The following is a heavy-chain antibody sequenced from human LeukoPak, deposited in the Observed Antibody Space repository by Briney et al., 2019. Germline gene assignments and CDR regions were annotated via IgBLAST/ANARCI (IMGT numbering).Heavy chain of an antibody. D-gene: IGHD3-10*01. CDR3: ARVRPSYYGSGINWFDP. CDR2: INPNSGGT. CDR1: GYTFTGYY. Sequence: ASVKVSCKASGYTFTGYYMHWVRQAPGQGLEWMGRINPNSGGTNYAQKFQGRVTMTRDTSISTAYMELSRLRSDDTAVYYGARVRPSYYGSGINWFDPWGQGTLVTVSS. J-gene: IGHJ5*02. V-gene: IGHV1-2*06.